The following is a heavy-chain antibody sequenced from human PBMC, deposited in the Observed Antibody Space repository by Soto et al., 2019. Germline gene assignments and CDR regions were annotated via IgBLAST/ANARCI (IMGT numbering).Heavy chain of an antibody. CDR3: ARYYSNYPNYFDY. Sequence: SETLSLTCTVSGGSISSGGYYWSWIRQHPGKGLEWIGYIYYSGSTYYNPSLKSRVTISVDTSNNQFSLKLSSVTAADTAVYYCARYYSNYPNYFDYWGQGTLVTVSS. J-gene: IGHJ4*02. CDR2: IYYSGST. D-gene: IGHD4-4*01. CDR1: GGSISSGGYY. V-gene: IGHV4-31*03.